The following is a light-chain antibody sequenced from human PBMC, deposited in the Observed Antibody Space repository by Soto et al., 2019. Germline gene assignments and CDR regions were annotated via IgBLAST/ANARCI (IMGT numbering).Light chain of an antibody. Sequence: QSALTQPASVSGSPGQSITISCTGTNNDVGSYKLVSWYQQQPGKAPKLINSEDNRRPSGVSSRFAGSKSGNTASLTIFGLQTEDEADYYCCSYAGSTTFLFGSGTKLTVL. CDR1: NNDVGSYKL. CDR3: CSYAGSTTFL. V-gene: IGLV2-23*01. CDR2: EDN. J-gene: IGLJ1*01.